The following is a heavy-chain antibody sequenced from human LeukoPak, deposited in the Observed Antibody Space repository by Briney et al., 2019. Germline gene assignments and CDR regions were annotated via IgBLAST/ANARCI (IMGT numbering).Heavy chain of an antibody. V-gene: IGHV3-48*03. CDR3: ARGDPHADL. Sequence: PGGSLRLSCAASGFGLNTYEMNWVRQAPGKGLEWVADITISGQTKNYADSVKGRFTISRDNAGTSLYLQMNSLRVEDTGVYYCARGDPHADLWGQGTLVTVSS. CDR1: GFGLNTYE. J-gene: IGHJ5*02. CDR2: ITISGQTK.